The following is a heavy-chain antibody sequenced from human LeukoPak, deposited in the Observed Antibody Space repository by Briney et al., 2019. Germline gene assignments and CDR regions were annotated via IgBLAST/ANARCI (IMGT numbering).Heavy chain of an antibody. J-gene: IGHJ6*02. CDR1: GFIFSSYA. CDR3: AKCRFDWVLSAYNNYGMDV. CDR2: ISGSGGST. V-gene: IGHV3-23*01. D-gene: IGHD3-9*01. Sequence: GGSLRLSCAASGFIFSSYAMSWVRQAPGKGLEWVSSISGSGGSTYDADSVKGRLTVSRDNSKNTLYLQMNSLRAEDTALYYCAKCRFDWVLSAYNNYGMDVWGQGTTVTDSS.